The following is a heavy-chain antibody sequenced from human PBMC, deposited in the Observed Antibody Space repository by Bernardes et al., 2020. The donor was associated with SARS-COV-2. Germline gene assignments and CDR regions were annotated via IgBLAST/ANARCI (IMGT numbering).Heavy chain of an antibody. CDR3: AKSQGTSMAEY. CDR1: GFTFSNYA. Sequence: VGSLRRSCAASGFTFSNYAMSWVRQAPGKGLEWVSAISGSGSNTYYVDSVKGRFTISRDNSKNTLYLQINSLRAEDTAVYYCAKSQGTSMAEYWGQGTTVTVSS. J-gene: IGHJ4*01. V-gene: IGHV3-23*01. CDR2: ISGSGSNT. D-gene: IGHD5-18*01.